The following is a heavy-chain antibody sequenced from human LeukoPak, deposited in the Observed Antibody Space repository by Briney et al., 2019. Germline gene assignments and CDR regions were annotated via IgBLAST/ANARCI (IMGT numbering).Heavy chain of an antibody. V-gene: IGHV3-15*01. CDR1: GLSFSSVW. Sequence: GGSLRLSCAASGLSFSSVWMSWVRQAPGKGLEWIGRIKSKADGGTSDYATPLKDRFTISRDDSRNTAFLQMNSLKTEDTAVYYCTRDLGYCGGGSCLTFDYWGQGALVTVSS. CDR3: TRDLGYCGGGSCLTFDY. CDR2: IKSKADGGTS. J-gene: IGHJ4*02. D-gene: IGHD2-15*01.